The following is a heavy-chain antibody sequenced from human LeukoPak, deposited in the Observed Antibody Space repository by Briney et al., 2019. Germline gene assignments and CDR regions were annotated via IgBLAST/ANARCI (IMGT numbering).Heavy chain of an antibody. CDR1: GFTFSSYS. CDR3: ARDLEEQQPSFDY. J-gene: IGHJ4*02. V-gene: IGHV3-48*04. CDR2: ISSSSSTI. Sequence: GGSLRLSCAASGFTFSSYSMNWVRQAPGKGLEWVSYISSSSSTIYYADSVKGRFTISRDNAKNSLYLQMNSLRAEDTAVYYCARDLEEQQPSFDYWGQGTLVTVSS. D-gene: IGHD6-13*01.